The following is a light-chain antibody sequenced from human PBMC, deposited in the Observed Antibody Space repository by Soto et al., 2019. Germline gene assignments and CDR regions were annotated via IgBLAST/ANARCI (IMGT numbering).Light chain of an antibody. Sequence: DIQLTQSPSSLSASVGDRVTMTFRASQTITTYLSWFQQKPGKAPKLLVYGASSLQSGVPSRFSGSGSGTEFTLTISSLQSEDFATYYCQQSYTTPITFGQGTRLEIK. J-gene: IGKJ5*01. CDR1: QTITTY. V-gene: IGKV1-39*01. CDR2: GAS. CDR3: QQSYTTPIT.